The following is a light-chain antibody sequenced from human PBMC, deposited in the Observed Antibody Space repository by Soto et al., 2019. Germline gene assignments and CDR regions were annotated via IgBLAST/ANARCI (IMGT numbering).Light chain of an antibody. Sequence: EIVLTQSPATLSLSPGERATLSCRASQSVSGYLAWYQQKPGQAPRLLIYEAFNRATGIPARFSGNGSGTDVTLTISSLEPEDFATYFCQLYDNLALTFYRGTTVEI. CDR1: QSVSGY. CDR3: QLYDNLALT. CDR2: EAF. J-gene: IGKJ4*02. V-gene: IGKV3-11*01.